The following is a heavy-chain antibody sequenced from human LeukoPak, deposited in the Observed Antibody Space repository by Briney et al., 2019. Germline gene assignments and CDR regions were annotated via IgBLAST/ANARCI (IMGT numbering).Heavy chain of an antibody. D-gene: IGHD3-16*01. CDR1: GGSITRFY. CDR2: VSHSGST. V-gene: IGHV4-34*01. CDR3: ARVRRFGAGQDY. J-gene: IGHJ4*02. Sequence: SETLSLTCTVSGGSITRFYWSWIRQPPGKGLEWIGEVSHSGSTNYNPSLKSRVTISLDTSKNQFSLKVKSVTAADTAVYYCARVRRFGAGQDYWGQGTLVTFSS.